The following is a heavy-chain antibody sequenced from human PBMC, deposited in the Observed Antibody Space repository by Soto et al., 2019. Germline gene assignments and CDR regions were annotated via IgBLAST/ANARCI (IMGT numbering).Heavy chain of an antibody. V-gene: IGHV1-69*02. Sequence: QVQLVQSGAEVKKPGSSVKVSCKASGGTFSTYTISWVRQAPGQGLEWMGRIIPFIGMATYAQKFQGRVTITADRSTTTAYMELSSLRSEDTAVYYCASEGGDGDYGFDYWGQGSLVTVSS. CDR2: IIPFIGMA. D-gene: IGHD4-17*01. CDR3: ASEGGDGDYGFDY. J-gene: IGHJ4*02. CDR1: GGTFSTYT.